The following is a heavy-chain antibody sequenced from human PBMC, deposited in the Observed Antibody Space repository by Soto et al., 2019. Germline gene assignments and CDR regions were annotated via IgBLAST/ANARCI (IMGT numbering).Heavy chain of an antibody. D-gene: IGHD1-26*01. J-gene: IGHJ6*02. CDR2: INPGYPAGRST. V-gene: IGHV1-46*01. CDR1: GYPLTTFF. Sequence: ASVKVCWKAYGYPLTTFFIHLVRQAPGQGLEWMGVINPGYPAGRSTTYAQKFQGRVTMTTDTSTSTVYMELCRLRSDDTALYYCAREAIVAGATTGMDVWGQGTTVTVSS. CDR3: AREAIVAGATTGMDV.